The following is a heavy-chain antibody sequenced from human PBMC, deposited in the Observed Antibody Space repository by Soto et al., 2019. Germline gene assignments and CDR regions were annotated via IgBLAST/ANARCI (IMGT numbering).Heavy chain of an antibody. CDR1: GGSISRYY. V-gene: IGHV4-59*01. CDR3: ARVNSGWSTYFDY. Sequence: PSETLSLTCNVSGGSISRYYWSWIRQPPGKKLEWIGYIYYRGTTNYNPSLKSRVTISVDTSKNQFSLRLSSVTAPDTAVYYCARVNSGWSTYFDYWGQGILVTVSS. CDR2: IYYRGTT. D-gene: IGHD6-19*01. J-gene: IGHJ4*02.